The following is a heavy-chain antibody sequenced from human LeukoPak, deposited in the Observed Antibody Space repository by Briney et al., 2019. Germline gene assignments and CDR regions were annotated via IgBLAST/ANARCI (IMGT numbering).Heavy chain of an antibody. D-gene: IGHD3-9*01. CDR3: ARGRYHALDY. CDR2: IFSGGST. CDR1: GFTVSSNY. V-gene: IGHV3-53*01. Sequence: PGGSLRLSCAASGFTVSSNYMCWVRRAPGKGLDWVSVIFSGGSTYYADSVKGRFTISRDNSKNTVSLQMNSLRAEDTAIYYCARGRYHALDYWGRGTTVTVSS. J-gene: IGHJ4*03.